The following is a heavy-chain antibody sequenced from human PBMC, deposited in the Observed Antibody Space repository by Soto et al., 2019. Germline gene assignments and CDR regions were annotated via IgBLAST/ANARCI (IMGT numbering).Heavy chain of an antibody. CDR3: ARGGITGTGPLGYYYYGMDV. Sequence: ASVKVSCKASGYTFTSYGISWVRQAPGQGLEWMGRISAYNGNTNYAQKLQGRVTMTTDTSTSTAYMELRSLRSDDTAVYYCARGGITGTGPLGYYYYGMDVWGQGTTVTVSS. CDR1: GYTFTSYG. V-gene: IGHV1-18*04. D-gene: IGHD1-20*01. J-gene: IGHJ6*02. CDR2: ISAYNGNT.